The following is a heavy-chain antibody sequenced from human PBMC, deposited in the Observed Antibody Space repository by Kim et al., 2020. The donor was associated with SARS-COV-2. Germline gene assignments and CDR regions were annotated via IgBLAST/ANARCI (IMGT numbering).Heavy chain of an antibody. Sequence: GGSLRLSCEGSGFTFSAYAMTWVRQALGTGLEWVASIDGSGDRTYNSASLKGRFTISRDNSKNTLYLQMDTLRADDTAVYYCAKDPLYDSSGYYYGDNWG. CDR2: IDGSGDRT. CDR3: AKDPLYDSSGYYYGDN. D-gene: IGHD3-22*01. V-gene: IGHV3-23*01. CDR1: GFTFSAYA. J-gene: IGHJ4*01.